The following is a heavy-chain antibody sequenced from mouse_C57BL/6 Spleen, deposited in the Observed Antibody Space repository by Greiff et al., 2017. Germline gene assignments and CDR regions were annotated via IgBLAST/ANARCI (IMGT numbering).Heavy chain of an antibody. CDR2: IDPEDGET. CDR3: AGGDYGNGGYARDY. Sequence: EVKLQQSGAELVKPGASVKLSCTASGFNIKDYYMHWVKQRTEQGLEWIGRIDPEDGETKYAPKFKGKATITADTSSNTAYLQLSSLTSEDTAVYYCAGGDYGNGGYARDYWCQGTSVTVSS. J-gene: IGHJ4*01. D-gene: IGHD2-1*01. V-gene: IGHV14-2*01. CDR1: GFNIKDYY.